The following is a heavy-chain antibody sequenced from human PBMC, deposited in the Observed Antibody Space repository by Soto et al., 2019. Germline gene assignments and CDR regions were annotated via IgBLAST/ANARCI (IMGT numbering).Heavy chain of an antibody. Sequence: SETLSLTCTVSCGSISSYYWGWIRQPPGKGLEWIGYIYYSGSTNYNPSLKSRVTISVDTYKNQFSLKLSSVTAADTAVYYCAKIITGTIAYCRQGTRVTVSS. V-gene: IGHV4-59*01. D-gene: IGHD1-7*01. J-gene: IGHJ4*02. CDR3: AKIITGTIAY. CDR2: IYYSGST. CDR1: CGSISSYY.